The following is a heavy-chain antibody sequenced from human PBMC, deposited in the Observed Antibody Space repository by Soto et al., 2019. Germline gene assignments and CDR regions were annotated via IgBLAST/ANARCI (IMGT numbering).Heavy chain of an antibody. V-gene: IGHV2-5*02. Sequence: SGPTLVNPTQTLTLTCTFSGFSLNTNAVGVAWIRKPPGKALEWLALLYWDDDKRYSPSLKSRLTITTDTSKNQVVLTMTNMDPEDTATYYCAHRRVRDSSGENFDSWGQGTLVTVSS. D-gene: IGHD6-19*01. CDR2: LYWDDDK. CDR3: AHRRVRDSSGENFDS. CDR1: GFSLNTNAVG. J-gene: IGHJ4*02.